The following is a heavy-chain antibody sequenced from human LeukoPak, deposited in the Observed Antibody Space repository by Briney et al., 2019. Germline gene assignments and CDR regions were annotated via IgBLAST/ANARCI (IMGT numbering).Heavy chain of an antibody. V-gene: IGHV3-48*04. CDR2: ISSSSSTM. CDR1: GFTFSSYS. J-gene: IGHJ4*02. CDR3: AKDMGTMIVVAFDY. Sequence: GGSLRLSCAASGFTFSSYSMNWVRQAPGKGLEWVSYISSSSSTMYYADSVKGRFTISRDNAKNSLYLQMNSLRAEDTALYYCAKDMGTMIVVAFDYWGQGTLVTVSS. D-gene: IGHD3-22*01.